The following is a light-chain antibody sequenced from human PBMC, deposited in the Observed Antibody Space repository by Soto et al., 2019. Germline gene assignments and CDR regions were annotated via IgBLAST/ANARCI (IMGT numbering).Light chain of an antibody. J-gene: IGLJ2*01. CDR2: GNT. V-gene: IGLV1-40*01. CDR1: SSNIGAGYE. CDR3: QTYDSNLSAYVV. Sequence: QSALTQPPSVSGAPGQRVTISCTGSSSNIGAGYEVHWYKQLPGTAPKLLIYGNTNRPSGVPDRISGSKSGSSASLAITGLQAEDEADYYCQTYDSNLSAYVVFGGGTKLTVL.